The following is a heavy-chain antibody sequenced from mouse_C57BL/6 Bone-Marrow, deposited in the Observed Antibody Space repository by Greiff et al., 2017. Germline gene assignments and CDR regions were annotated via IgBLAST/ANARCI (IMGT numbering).Heavy chain of an antibody. V-gene: IGHV1-62-2*01. CDR3: ARHEVPLYDYDEAWFAY. CDR1: GYTFTEYT. J-gene: IGHJ3*01. CDR2: FYPGSGSI. Sequence: QVQLQQSGAELVKPGASVKLSCKASGYTFTEYTIHWVKQRSGQGLEWIGWFYPGSGSIKYNEKFKDKATLTADKSSSTVYMELSRLTSEASAVYFCARHEVPLYDYDEAWFAYWGQGTLVTVSA. D-gene: IGHD2-4*01.